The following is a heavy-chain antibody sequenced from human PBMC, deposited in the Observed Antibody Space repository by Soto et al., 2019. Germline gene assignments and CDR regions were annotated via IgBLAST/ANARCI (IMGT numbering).Heavy chain of an antibody. CDR1: GGSISSGGYY. V-gene: IGHV4-31*03. Sequence: SETLCLTCTVSGGSISSGGYYWSWIRQHPGQGLEWFGCIYDSGSTYYNPSVKSRVTISVDTSRNQFSLKLSSVTAADTAVYYCAGDSGYRAEYYYGMDVWGQGTTVTVSS. J-gene: IGHJ6*02. D-gene: IGHD3-10*01. CDR2: IYDSGST. CDR3: AGDSGYRAEYYYGMDV.